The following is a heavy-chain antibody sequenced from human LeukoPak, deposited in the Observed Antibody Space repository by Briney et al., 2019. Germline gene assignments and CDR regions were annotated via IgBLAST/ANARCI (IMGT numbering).Heavy chain of an antibody. V-gene: IGHV1-18*01. J-gene: IGHJ4*02. CDR3: ARSGVGYFYDSTGYYPLDY. CDR2: ISAYTGNT. CDR1: GYTFTNYG. Sequence: ASVKVSCKASGYTFTNYGISWVRQAPGQGLEWMGWISAYTGNTNYAQNLQGRVTMTTDTSTGTAYMELRSLRSDDTAVYYCARSGVGYFYDSTGYYPLDYWGQGTLVTASS. D-gene: IGHD3-22*01.